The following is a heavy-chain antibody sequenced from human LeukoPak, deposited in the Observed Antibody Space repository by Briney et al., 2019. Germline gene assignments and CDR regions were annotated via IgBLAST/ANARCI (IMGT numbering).Heavy chain of an antibody. CDR2: ISSSSSTI. D-gene: IGHD6-13*01. V-gene: IGHV3-48*02. J-gene: IGHJ3*02. Sequence: GGSLRLSCAASGFSFSSYSLNWVRQAPGKGLEWVAHISSSSSTIYYGDSVTAPFTISRDTAKNSLYLQMNSLRDEDTAVYYWARERDSSSWYAFDIWGQGTTVTVSS. CDR3: ARERDSSSWYAFDI. CDR1: GFSFSSYS.